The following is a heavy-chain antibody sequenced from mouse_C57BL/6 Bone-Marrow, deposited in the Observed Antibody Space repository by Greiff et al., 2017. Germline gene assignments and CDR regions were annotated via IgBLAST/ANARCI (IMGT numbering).Heavy chain of an antibody. J-gene: IGHJ4*01. CDR2: IYPRSGNT. CDR1: GYTFTSYG. Sequence: VKLQESGAELARPGASVKLSCKASGYTFTSYGISWVKQRTGQGLEWIGEIYPRSGNTYYNEKFKGKATLTADKSSSTAYMELRSLTSEDSAVYFCARTGDGYCYAMDYWGQGTSVTVSS. D-gene: IGHD2-3*01. V-gene: IGHV1-81*01. CDR3: ARTGDGYCYAMDY.